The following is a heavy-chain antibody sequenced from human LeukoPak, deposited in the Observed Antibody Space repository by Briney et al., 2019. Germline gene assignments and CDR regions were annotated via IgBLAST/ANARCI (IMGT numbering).Heavy chain of an antibody. CDR1: GFTFSHFG. CDR3: ARAQGALDY. D-gene: IGHD1-26*01. CDR2: IGGGGTE. V-gene: IGHV3-NL1*01. Sequence: TGGSLRLSCEASGFTFSHFGMHWVRQAPGKGLEWVSGIGGGGTEYYADSVKGRFIISSDSSQNLVHLQMNSLTVEDTAVYYCARAQGALDYWGQGTLVTVSS. J-gene: IGHJ4*02.